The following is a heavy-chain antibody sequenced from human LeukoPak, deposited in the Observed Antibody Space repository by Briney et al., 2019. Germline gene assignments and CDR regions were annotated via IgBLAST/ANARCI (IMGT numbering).Heavy chain of an antibody. Sequence: GRSLRLSCAASGFTFSRYWMSWVRQAPGKGVECVANIKQDGSEKYYVDSVKGRFTISSDNAKNSLYLQMNSLRAEDTAVYYCARAYCSGGSCYYGYWGQGTLVTVSS. V-gene: IGHV3-7*01. J-gene: IGHJ4*02. D-gene: IGHD2-15*01. CDR3: ARAYCSGGSCYYGY. CDR1: GFTFSRYW. CDR2: IKQDGSEK.